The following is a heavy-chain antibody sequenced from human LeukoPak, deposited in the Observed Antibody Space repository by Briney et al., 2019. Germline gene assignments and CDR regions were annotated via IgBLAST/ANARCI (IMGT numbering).Heavy chain of an antibody. CDR2: INSDGSST. V-gene: IGHV3-74*01. CDR1: GFTFSSYW. D-gene: IGHD6-6*01. J-gene: IGHJ5*02. Sequence: PGGSLRLSCAASGFTFSSYWMHWVRQAPGKGLMWVSRINSDGSSTNYADSVKGRFTISRDSSKNTLFLQMNSLKTDDTAVYYCARGSHRIDYSSSGAFDPWGQGTLVTVSS. CDR3: ARGSHRIDYSSSGAFDP.